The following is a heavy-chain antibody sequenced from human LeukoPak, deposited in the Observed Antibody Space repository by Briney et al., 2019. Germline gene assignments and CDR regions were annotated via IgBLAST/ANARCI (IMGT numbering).Heavy chain of an antibody. Sequence: PGGSLRLSCAASGFTFYSFAMSWVHQAPGKGLEWVSSVSSSAVSTYYADSVKGRFTISRDNSKNTLYLQMNSLTVDDTAVYYCAKDGAADYWGQGTLVTVSS. CDR3: AKDGAADY. D-gene: IGHD6-13*01. J-gene: IGHJ4*02. CDR2: VSSSAVST. V-gene: IGHV3-23*01. CDR1: GFTFYSFA.